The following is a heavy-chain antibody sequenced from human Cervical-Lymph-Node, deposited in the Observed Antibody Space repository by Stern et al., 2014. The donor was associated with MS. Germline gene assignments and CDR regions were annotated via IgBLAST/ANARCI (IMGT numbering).Heavy chain of an antibody. V-gene: IGHV1-3*01. J-gene: IGHJ4*02. CDR1: GYTFSSYG. CDR3: ATHVPVPRGWF. CDR2: INAGNGET. Sequence: QVQLMQSGAEVKKPGASVKVSCKASGYTFSSYGMHWVRQAPGQRPAWMGWINAGNGETKYSQKFQGRVTISRDISATTAYMELSTLRSEDTAVYYCATHVPVPRGWFWGQGTLVTVSS. D-gene: IGHD3-10*01.